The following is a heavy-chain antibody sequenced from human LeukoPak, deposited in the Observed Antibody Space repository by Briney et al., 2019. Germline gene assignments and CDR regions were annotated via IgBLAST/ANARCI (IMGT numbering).Heavy chain of an antibody. Sequence: SETLSLTCTVSGGSISSYYWSWIRQPPGKGLEWIGYIYYSGSTNYNPSLKSRVTISVDTSKNQSSLKLSSVTAADTAVYYFARASWGGLSIPGVPEFDYWGQGTLVTVSS. V-gene: IGHV4-59*01. J-gene: IGHJ4*02. CDR1: GGSISSYY. CDR2: IYYSGST. CDR3: ARASWGGLSIPGVPEFDY. D-gene: IGHD2-2*01.